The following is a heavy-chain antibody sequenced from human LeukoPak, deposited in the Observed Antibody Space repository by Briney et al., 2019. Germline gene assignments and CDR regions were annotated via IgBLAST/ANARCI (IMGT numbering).Heavy chain of an antibody. D-gene: IGHD3-3*01. CDR2: LSNDGSRK. CDR1: GFTFSRHG. Sequence: GGSLRLSCAPSGFTFSRHGMHWVRQAPGKGLEWVAILSNDGSRKYYAHSAEGRFTISRDNSKNTLYLQMDSLRAEDTAVYYCARDRAWNYFDYWGQGTLVTVSS. CDR3: ARDRAWNYFDY. J-gene: IGHJ4*02. V-gene: IGHV3-30*03.